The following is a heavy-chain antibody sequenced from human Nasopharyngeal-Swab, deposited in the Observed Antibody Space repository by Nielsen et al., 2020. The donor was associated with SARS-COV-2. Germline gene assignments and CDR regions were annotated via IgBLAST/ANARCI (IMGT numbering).Heavy chain of an antibody. V-gene: IGHV4-59*01. CDR2: LSDSGNT. CDR1: GGSFSGYY. J-gene: IGHJ6*02. Sequence: SETLSLTCAVYGGSFSGYYWSWIRQPPGKGLEWIACLSDSGNTNYNPSLKSRVSISVDTSADQFSLKLSSLTAADTAVYYCARDEHAGYDRDHYYYGMDVWGQGTPVTVSS. CDR3: ARDEHAGYDRDHYYYGMDV. D-gene: IGHD5-12*01.